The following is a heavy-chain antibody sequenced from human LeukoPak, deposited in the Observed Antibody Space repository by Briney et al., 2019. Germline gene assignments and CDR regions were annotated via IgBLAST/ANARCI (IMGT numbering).Heavy chain of an antibody. CDR1: GFTFSSYS. J-gene: IGHJ4*02. V-gene: IGHV3-48*01. CDR3: ARGGSAMEDY. D-gene: IGHD5-18*01. CDR2: ISSSSSTI. Sequence: GGSLRLSCAASGFTFSSYSMNWVRQAPGKGLEWVSYISSSSSTIYYADSVKGRFTISRDNAKNSLYLQMNSLRAEDTAVYYCARGGSAMEDYWGQETLVTVSS.